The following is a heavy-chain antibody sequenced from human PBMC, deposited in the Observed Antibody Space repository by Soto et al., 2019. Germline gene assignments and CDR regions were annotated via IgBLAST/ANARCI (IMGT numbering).Heavy chain of an antibody. V-gene: IGHV3-53*01. D-gene: IGHD4-17*01. Sequence: DVQLVESGGGLIQPGGSLRLSCEAFGLTVTGKKYVAWVRHAPGKGLEWVSGVYDTDGTYYADSVKGGFTRSRDNSKTIVYLEMNSLRPDDTGMYFCAILRLRENAYDIWGLGTTVSVSS. J-gene: IGHJ3*02. CDR2: VYDTDGT. CDR1: GLTVTGKKY. CDR3: AILRLRENAYDI.